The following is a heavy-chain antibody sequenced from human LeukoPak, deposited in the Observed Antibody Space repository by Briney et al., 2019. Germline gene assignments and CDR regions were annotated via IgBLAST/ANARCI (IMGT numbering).Heavy chain of an antibody. Sequence: PGRSLRLSCAASGFTFSSYSIHWVRQAPGKGLEWVAIISYDGSNKYYADSVKGRFTISRDTSKNTLYPQMNSLRAEDTAVYCCARAGYSSGWYNGLDVWGQGTTVTVSS. V-gene: IGHV3-30-3*01. CDR3: ARAGYSSGWYNGLDV. J-gene: IGHJ6*02. CDR2: ISYDGSNK. D-gene: IGHD6-19*01. CDR1: GFTFSSYS.